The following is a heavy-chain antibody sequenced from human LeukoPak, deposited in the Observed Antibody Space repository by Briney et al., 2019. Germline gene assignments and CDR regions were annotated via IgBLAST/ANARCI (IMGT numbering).Heavy chain of an antibody. CDR2: ISYDGSNK. CDR3: AKDLNGDSGY. Sequence: GGSLRLSCAASGFTFSSYAMSWVRQAPGKGLEWVAVISYDGSNKYYADSVKGRFTISRDNSKNTLYLQMNSLRAEDTAVYYCAKDLNGDSGYWGQGTLVTVSS. CDR1: GFTFSSYA. D-gene: IGHD4-17*01. J-gene: IGHJ4*02. V-gene: IGHV3-30*18.